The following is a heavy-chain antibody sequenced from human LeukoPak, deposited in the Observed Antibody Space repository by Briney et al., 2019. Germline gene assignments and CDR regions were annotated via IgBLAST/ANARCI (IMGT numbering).Heavy chain of an antibody. D-gene: IGHD2-2*01. CDR1: SGSISSSSYY. J-gene: IGHJ4*02. CDR3: ARDCSSTSCFGGIDY. Sequence: SETLSLTCTVSSGSISSSSYYCGWIRQPPGKGLEWIRSIYYSVSTYYNPSLKSRLTISVDTYKNHSSLKLSSVTAVDTAVYYCARDCSSTSCFGGIDYWGQGTLVTVSS. V-gene: IGHV4-39*07. CDR2: IYYSVST.